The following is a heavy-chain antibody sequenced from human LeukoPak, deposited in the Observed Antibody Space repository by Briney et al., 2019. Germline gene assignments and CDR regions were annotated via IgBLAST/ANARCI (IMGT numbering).Heavy chain of an antibody. D-gene: IGHD3-22*01. V-gene: IGHV3-33*01. Sequence: GGSLRLSCAGSGFTFSSYGREWVGQAPGKGREGGAVIWYDGSNKDYADSPKRRFTISRDNPKNTLYLQMNTLSAEDTAVYYCAVPYYYDPSGPAGGLDVWGLGTTVTVSS. J-gene: IGHJ6*02. CDR3: AVPYYYDPSGPAGGLDV. CDR1: GFTFSSYG. CDR2: IWYDGSNK.